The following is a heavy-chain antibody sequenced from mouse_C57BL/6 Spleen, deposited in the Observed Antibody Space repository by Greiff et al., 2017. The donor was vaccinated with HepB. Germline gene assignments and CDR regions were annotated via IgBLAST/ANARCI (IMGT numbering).Heavy chain of an antibody. J-gene: IGHJ4*01. D-gene: IGHD2-10*01. CDR2: ISSGSSTI. Sequence: EVQRVESGGGLVKPGGSLKLSCAASGFTFSDYGMHWVRQAPEKGLEWVAYISSGSSTIYYADTVKGRFTISRDNAKNTLFLQMTSLRSEDTAMYYCAIPYSWDAMDYWGQGTSVTVSS. CDR1: GFTFSDYG. CDR3: AIPYSWDAMDY. V-gene: IGHV5-17*01.